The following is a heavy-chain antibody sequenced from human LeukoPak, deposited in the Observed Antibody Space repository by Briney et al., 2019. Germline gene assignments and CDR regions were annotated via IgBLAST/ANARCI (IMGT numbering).Heavy chain of an antibody. CDR3: AEDGEEYEPLYCCDY. CDR2: VSGSGGRT. J-gene: IGHJ4*02. CDR1: GFIFDSHA. Sequence: GGSLRLSCAGSGFIFDSHALPWVRQAPGKGLEWVAKVSGSGGRTNHAASVKCRFIISSDNPKKALYVQMNSSRAEDTARYYCAEDGEEYEPLYCCDYWGQGTLVTVPS. D-gene: IGHD6-6*01. V-gene: IGHV3-23*01.